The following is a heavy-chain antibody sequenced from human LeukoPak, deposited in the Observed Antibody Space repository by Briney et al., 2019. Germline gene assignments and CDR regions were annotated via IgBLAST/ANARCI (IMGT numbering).Heavy chain of an antibody. J-gene: IGHJ4*02. CDR3: ATEVVWSVDY. Sequence: PGGSLRLSCAASGFTFSSYEMNWVRQAPGKGLEWVSYISSSSSTIYYADSVKGRFTISRDNAKNSLYLQMNSLRAEDTAVYYCATEVVWSVDYWGQGTLVPVSS. V-gene: IGHV3-48*01. CDR2: ISSSSSTI. CDR1: GFTFSSYE. D-gene: IGHD3-3*01.